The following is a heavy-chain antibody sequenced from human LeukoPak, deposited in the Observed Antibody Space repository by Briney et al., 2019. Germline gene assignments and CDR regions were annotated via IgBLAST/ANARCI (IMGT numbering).Heavy chain of an antibody. Sequence: SETLPLTCTVSGGSISSGGYYWSWIRQHPGKGLEWIGYIYYSGSTYYNPSLKSRVTISVDTSKNQFSLKLSSVTAADTAVYYCARAGGFFSPFGYWGQGTLVTVSS. CDR2: IYYSGST. CDR3: ARAGGFFSPFGY. D-gene: IGHD3-3*01. J-gene: IGHJ4*02. V-gene: IGHV4-31*03. CDR1: GGSISSGGYY.